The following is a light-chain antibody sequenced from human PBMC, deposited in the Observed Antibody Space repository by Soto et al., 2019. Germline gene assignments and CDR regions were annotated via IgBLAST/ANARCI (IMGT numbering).Light chain of an antibody. Sequence: EIVWTQSPGTLPLSPGERATLSCRASQSVSSSSYFAWYQQKPGQAPRLLICGASSRATGIPDRFSGSGSGTDFTLTISRLEPEDFGVYYCHQYGSSPSYTFGQGTKLEI. V-gene: IGKV3-20*01. CDR2: GAS. CDR3: HQYGSSPSYT. CDR1: QSVSSSSY. J-gene: IGKJ2*01.